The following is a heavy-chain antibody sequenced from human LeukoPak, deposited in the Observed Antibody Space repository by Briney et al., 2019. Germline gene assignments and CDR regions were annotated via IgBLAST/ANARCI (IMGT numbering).Heavy chain of an antibody. D-gene: IGHD1-26*01. Sequence: SETLSLTCTVSGGSLSSYYWSWIRQPAGKGLEWIGRIYTSGSTNYNPSLKSRVTMSVDTSKNQFSLKLSSVTAADTAVYYCAISSGSYSYGAFDIWGQGTMVTVSS. V-gene: IGHV4-4*07. CDR3: AISSGSYSYGAFDI. J-gene: IGHJ3*02. CDR2: IYTSGST. CDR1: GGSLSSYY.